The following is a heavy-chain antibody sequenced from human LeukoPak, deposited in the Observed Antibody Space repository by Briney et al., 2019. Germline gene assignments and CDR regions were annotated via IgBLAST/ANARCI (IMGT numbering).Heavy chain of an antibody. CDR3: TRMTTGHDY. D-gene: IGHD4-17*01. J-gene: IGHJ4*02. CDR2: INHSGYT. V-gene: IGHV4-34*01. Sequence: SETLSLTCAVSGVSFDDYYWAWVRQTPGKGLEWIGEINHSGYTNDNPSLKSRVTLSIDTSRKQFSLNLRSVTVADAGTYYCTRMTTGHDYWGQGTLVTVSS. CDR1: GVSFDDYY.